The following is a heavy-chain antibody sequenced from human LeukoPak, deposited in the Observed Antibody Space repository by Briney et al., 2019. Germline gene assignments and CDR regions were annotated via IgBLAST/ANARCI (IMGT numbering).Heavy chain of an antibody. CDR2: IYYSGST. Sequence: SETLSLTCTVSGGSISSSSYYWGWVRQPPGKGLEWIGSIYYSGSTYYNPSLKRRVTISVNTYKKQFSLKLSSVTAADPAVYYCARHLTTQGSPPCFDYWGQGTLVTVSS. V-gene: IGHV4-39*01. CDR3: ARHLTTQGSPPCFDY. J-gene: IGHJ4*02. CDR1: GGSISSSSYY. D-gene: IGHD3-9*01.